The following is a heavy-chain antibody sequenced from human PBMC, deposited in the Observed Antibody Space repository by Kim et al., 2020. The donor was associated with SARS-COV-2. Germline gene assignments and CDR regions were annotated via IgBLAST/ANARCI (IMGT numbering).Heavy chain of an antibody. Sequence: SLSPLFTFTIYYITFFLHSPLKGPERVSGFSGRNGNIYYADSVKGRFTISRDISRTTLYLQMNSLRTEDTATYYCAKDPGGSTNSWGQGTLVTVSS. CDR1: LFTFTIYY. CDR3: AKDPGGSTNS. V-gene: IGHV3-23*01. J-gene: IGHJ4*02. CDR2: FSGRNGNI. D-gene: IGHD2-15*01.